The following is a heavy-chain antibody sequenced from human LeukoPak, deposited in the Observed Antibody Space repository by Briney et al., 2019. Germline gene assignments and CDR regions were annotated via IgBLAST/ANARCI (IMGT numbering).Heavy chain of an antibody. CDR1: GFTFSSYA. V-gene: IGHV3-30-3*01. D-gene: IGHD4-17*01. Sequence: GGSLRLSCAASGFTFSSYAMHWVRQAPGKGLEWVAVISYDGSNKYYADSVKGRFTISRDNSKNTLYLQMNSLRAEDTAVYYCARGTTVTGNGFDPWGQGTLVTVSS. CDR2: ISYDGSNK. J-gene: IGHJ5*02. CDR3: ARGTTVTGNGFDP.